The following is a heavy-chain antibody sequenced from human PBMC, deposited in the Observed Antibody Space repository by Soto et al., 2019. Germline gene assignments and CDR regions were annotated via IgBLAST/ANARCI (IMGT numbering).Heavy chain of an antibody. V-gene: IGHV5-51*01. Sequence: EVQLVQSGAEVKKPGESLKISCKISGYSFSNYWLAWVRQMPGKGLELMGLIYPADSDTRYSTSFQGQATISADKSITTAYLHWSNLKASDTAMYYCARSWNDYGTYGAFDYWGQGTRVTVSS. CDR3: ARSWNDYGTYGAFDY. CDR2: IYPADSDT. CDR1: GYSFSNYW. J-gene: IGHJ4*02. D-gene: IGHD4-4*01.